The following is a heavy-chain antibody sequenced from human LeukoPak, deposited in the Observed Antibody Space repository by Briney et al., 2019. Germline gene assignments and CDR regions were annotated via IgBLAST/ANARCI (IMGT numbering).Heavy chain of an antibody. Sequence: ASVKVSCKASGYSFTDYYMHWVRQAPGQGLEWMGWINPNSRGTNYAQKFQGRVTMTRDTSISTAYMEVSRLRSDDTAVYYCARGAVAEQSEYFQYWGQGTLVTVSP. J-gene: IGHJ1*01. CDR2: INPNSRGT. V-gene: IGHV1-2*02. CDR1: GYSFTDYY. D-gene: IGHD6-19*01. CDR3: ARGAVAEQSEYFQY.